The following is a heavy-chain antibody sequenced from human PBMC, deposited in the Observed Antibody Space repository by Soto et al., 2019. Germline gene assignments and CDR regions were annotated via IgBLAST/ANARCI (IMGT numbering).Heavy chain of an antibody. J-gene: IGHJ6*02. CDR1: GLTFSSYS. V-gene: IGHV3-21*01. CDR3: MRGGMDV. CDR2: ISSSSSYM. Sequence: EVQLVESGGGVVKPGGSLRLSCAASGLTFSSYSMNWVRQAPGKGLEWVSSISSSSSYMYYADSVKGRFTISRDNAKNSLYLQMNSLRAEHTAVYYCMRGGMDVWGQGTTVTVSS.